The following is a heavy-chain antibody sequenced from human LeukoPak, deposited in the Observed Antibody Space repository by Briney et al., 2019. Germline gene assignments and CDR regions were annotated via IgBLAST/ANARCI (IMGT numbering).Heavy chain of an antibody. CDR3: AAEITIFGVGYNWFDP. Sequence: TXVKVSCKASGFTFTSSAMQWVRQARGQRLEWIGWIVVGSGNTNYAQKFQERVTITRDVSTSTAYMKLSSLRSEDTAVYYCAAEITIFGVGYNWFDPWGQGTLVTVSS. J-gene: IGHJ5*02. CDR2: IVVGSGNT. D-gene: IGHD3-3*01. CDR1: GFTFTSSA. V-gene: IGHV1-58*02.